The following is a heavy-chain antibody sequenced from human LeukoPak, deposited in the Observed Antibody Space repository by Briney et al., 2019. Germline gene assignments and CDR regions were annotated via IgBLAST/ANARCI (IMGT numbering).Heavy chain of an antibody. CDR3: ARDPVGSSRGSDY. V-gene: IGHV3-23*01. D-gene: IGHD6-13*01. CDR1: GFTFSNHG. Sequence: PGGSLRLSCAVSGFTFSNHGMSWVRQAPGKGLEWVSGISGSGSSTYYADSVKGRFTISRDNSKNTLYLQMNSLRAEDTAVYYCARDPVGSSRGSDYWGQGTLVTVSS. CDR2: ISGSGSST. J-gene: IGHJ4*02.